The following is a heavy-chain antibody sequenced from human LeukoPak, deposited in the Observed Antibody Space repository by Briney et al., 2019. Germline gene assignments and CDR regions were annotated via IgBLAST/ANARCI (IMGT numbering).Heavy chain of an antibody. CDR3: AKDFLEAVARFDY. D-gene: IGHD6-19*01. J-gene: IGHJ4*02. V-gene: IGHV3-30-3*01. CDR1: GFTFSSYA. CDR2: ISYDGSNK. Sequence: PGGSLRLSCAASGFTFSSYAMHWVRQAPGKGLEWVAVISYDGSNKYYADSVKGRFTISRDNSKNTLYLQMNSLRAEDTAVYYCAKDFLEAVARFDYWGQGTLVTVSS.